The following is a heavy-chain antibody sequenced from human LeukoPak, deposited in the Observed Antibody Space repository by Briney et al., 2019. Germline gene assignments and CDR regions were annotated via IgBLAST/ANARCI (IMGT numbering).Heavy chain of an antibody. D-gene: IGHD6-19*01. V-gene: IGHV3-23*01. CDR1: GFTFSSHG. Sequence: GGSLRLSCAASGFTFSSHGMNWVRQAPGKGLEWVSGISPSGGITYYTDSVKGRFTISRDNSKNTVPLQMNSLRGEDTAVYYCAREHSSGWYWGQGTLVTVSS. CDR2: ISPSGGIT. CDR3: AREHSSGWY. J-gene: IGHJ4*02.